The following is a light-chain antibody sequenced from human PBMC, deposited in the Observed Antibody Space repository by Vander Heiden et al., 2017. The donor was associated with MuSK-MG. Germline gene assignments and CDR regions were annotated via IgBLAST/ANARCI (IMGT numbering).Light chain of an antibody. CDR3: PLIDCTEGLT. Sequence: DPVTITCRASQSISSYLNWSQQKPGKVTKLLISAASSLASGAPSRSTRTRSRTDFTRTRRRLITEASTTHSCPLIDCTEGLTFGGGTRLEMK. CDR2: AAS. CDR1: QSISSY. J-gene: IGKJ4*01. V-gene: IGKV1-39*01.